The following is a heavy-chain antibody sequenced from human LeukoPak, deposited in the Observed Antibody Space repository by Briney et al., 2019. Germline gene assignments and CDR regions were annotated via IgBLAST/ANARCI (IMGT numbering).Heavy chain of an antibody. Sequence: TSETLSLTCTVSGGSISSGDYYWRWIRQPPGKGLEWIVYIYYSGSTYYNPSLKSRVTISVDTSKNQFSLKLSSVTAADTAVYYCASSMVRGVINRFDYWGQGTLVTVSS. CDR2: IYYSGST. J-gene: IGHJ4*02. D-gene: IGHD3-10*01. V-gene: IGHV4-30-4*01. CDR3: ASSMVRGVINRFDY. CDR1: GGSISSGDYY.